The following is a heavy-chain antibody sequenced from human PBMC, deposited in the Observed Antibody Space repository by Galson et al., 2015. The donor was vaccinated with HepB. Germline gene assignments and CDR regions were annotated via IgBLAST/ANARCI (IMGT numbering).Heavy chain of an antibody. D-gene: IGHD2-2*01. CDR3: ASTIIVVVPAAPQDYYYYGMDV. CDR2: IIPIFGTA. J-gene: IGHJ6*02. Sequence: SVKVSCKASGGTFSSYAISWVRQAPGQGLEWMGGIIPIFGTANYAQKFQGRVTITADESTSTAYMELSSLRSEDTAVYYCASTIIVVVPAAPQDYYYYGMDVWGQGTTVTVSS. V-gene: IGHV1-69*13. CDR1: GGTFSSYA.